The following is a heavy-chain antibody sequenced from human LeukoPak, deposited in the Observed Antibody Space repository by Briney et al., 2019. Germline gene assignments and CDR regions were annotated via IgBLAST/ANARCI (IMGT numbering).Heavy chain of an antibody. V-gene: IGHV3-23*01. J-gene: IGHJ4*02. CDR1: GFTFSSYA. CDR2: ISGSGDST. CDR3: AKTRPLDSSSWSHGDY. D-gene: IGHD6-13*01. Sequence: GGSLRLSCAASGFTFSSYAMSWVRQAPGKGLEWVSAISGSGDSTYYGDSVKGRFTISRDNSKNTLYLQMNSLRAEDTAVYYCAKTRPLDSSSWSHGDYWGQGTLVTASS.